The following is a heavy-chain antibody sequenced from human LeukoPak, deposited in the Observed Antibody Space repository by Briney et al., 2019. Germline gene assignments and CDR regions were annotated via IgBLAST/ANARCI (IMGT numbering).Heavy chain of an antibody. CDR1: GGSFSGYF. J-gene: IGHJ6*03. Sequence: SETLSLTCAVYGGSFSGYFWSWIRQPPGKGLEWIGEINHSGSTNYDPSLKSRVTISVDTSKNQFSLRLSSVTAADTAVYYCARGDVMAGSNYYFYYMDVWGQGTTVTVSS. D-gene: IGHD6-19*01. CDR3: ARGDVMAGSNYYFYYMDV. V-gene: IGHV4-34*01. CDR2: INHSGST.